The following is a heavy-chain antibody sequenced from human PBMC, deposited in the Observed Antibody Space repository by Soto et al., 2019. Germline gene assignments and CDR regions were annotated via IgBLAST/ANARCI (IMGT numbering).Heavy chain of an antibody. CDR1: GGSISSGCYY. V-gene: IGHV4-31*03. D-gene: IGHD3-22*01. CDR3: ARVPPCDSSGLGGGLDQ. Sequence: SETLSLTCTVSGGSISSGCYYWSWIRQHPGKGLGWIGYIYYSGSTYYNPSLKSRVTISVDTSKNQFSLKLSSVTAADTAVYYCARVPPCDSSGLGGGLDQWGEGTLVTVSS. CDR2: IYYSGST. J-gene: IGHJ4*02.